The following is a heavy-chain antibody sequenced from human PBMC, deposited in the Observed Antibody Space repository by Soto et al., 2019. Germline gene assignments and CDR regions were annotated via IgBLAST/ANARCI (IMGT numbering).Heavy chain of an antibody. CDR3: ARLSFRHYHDSSGPQTSVGS. V-gene: IGHV3-30-3*01. Sequence: QLQLVESGGGVVLSGRSLRLSCAVSAASGYSFSNYAMHWARQAPGKGLEWVAVISYDGNTKYYAYSVTGRFTISRDNSKSTLYLQMNSLKPEDTAVYYCARLSFRHYHDSSGPQTSVGSWGQGTLVSVSS. J-gene: IGHJ4*02. D-gene: IGHD3-22*01. CDR2: ISYDGNTK. CDR1: GYSFSNYA.